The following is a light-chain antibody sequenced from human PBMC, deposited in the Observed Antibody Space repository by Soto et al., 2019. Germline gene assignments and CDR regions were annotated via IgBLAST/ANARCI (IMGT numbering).Light chain of an antibody. CDR3: SSYAGSNIYYV. V-gene: IGLV2-8*01. Sequence: QSALTQPPSASGSPGQSVTISCTGTSSDFGGYNYVSWFQQHPGKAPKLMIYEVSTRPSGVPDRFSGSKSGNTASLSVSGLQAEDEADYYCSSYAGSNIYYVFGTGTKLTVL. CDR1: SSDFGGYNY. J-gene: IGLJ1*01. CDR2: EVS.